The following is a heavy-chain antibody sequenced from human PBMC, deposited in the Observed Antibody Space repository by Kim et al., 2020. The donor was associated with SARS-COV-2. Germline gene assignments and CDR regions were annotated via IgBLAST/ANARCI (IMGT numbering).Heavy chain of an antibody. D-gene: IGHD2-8*02. Sequence: GGSLRLSCAASGFTFSSYAMSWVRQAPGKGLEWVSAISGSGGSTYYADSVKGRFTISRDNSKNTLYLQMNSLRAEDTAVYYCAKEKAGGVYVVLSYYGMDVWGQGTTDTVSS. CDR1: GFTFSSYA. CDR2: ISGSGGST. V-gene: IGHV3-23*01. CDR3: AKEKAGGVYVVLSYYGMDV. J-gene: IGHJ6*02.